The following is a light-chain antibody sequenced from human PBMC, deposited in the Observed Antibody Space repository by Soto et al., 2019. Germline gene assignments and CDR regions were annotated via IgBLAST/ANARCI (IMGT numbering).Light chain of an antibody. J-gene: IGLJ3*02. V-gene: IGLV2-14*01. CDR1: SSDVGGYNY. CDR2: DVS. CDR3: SSYTSSSTLGV. Sequence: QSALTQPASVSGSPGQSLTISCTGTSSDVGGYNYVSWYQQHPGKAPKLMIYDVSNRPSGVSNRFSGSKSGNTASLTISGLQAEEEADYYCSSYTSSSTLGVFGGGTKLTVL.